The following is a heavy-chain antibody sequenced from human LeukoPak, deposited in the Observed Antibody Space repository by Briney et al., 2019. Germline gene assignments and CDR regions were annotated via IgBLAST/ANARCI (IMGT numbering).Heavy chain of an antibody. CDR1: GGSISSYY. Sequence: PSEILSLTCTVSGGSISSYYWGWIRQPPGKGLEWIGYIYYSGSTNYNPSLKSRVTISVDTSKNQFSLKLSSVTAADTAVYYCARGTYDFWSGYYHAYYFDYWGQGTLVTVSS. CDR2: IYYSGST. V-gene: IGHV4-59*01. D-gene: IGHD3-3*01. CDR3: ARGTYDFWSGYYHAYYFDY. J-gene: IGHJ4*02.